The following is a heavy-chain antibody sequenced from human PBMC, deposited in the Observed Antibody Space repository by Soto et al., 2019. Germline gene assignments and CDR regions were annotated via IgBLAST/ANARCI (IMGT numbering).Heavy chain of an antibody. D-gene: IGHD3-3*01. J-gene: IGHJ4*02. V-gene: IGHV3-33*01. CDR1: GFTFSSYG. Sequence: GGSLRLSCAASGFTFSSYGMHWVRQAPGKGLEWVAVIWYDGSNKYYADSVKGRFTISRDNSKNTLYLQMNSLRAEDTAVYYCARDGFVFLEWLLTTQYYFDYWGQGTLVTVS. CDR3: ARDGFVFLEWLLTTQYYFDY. CDR2: IWYDGSNK.